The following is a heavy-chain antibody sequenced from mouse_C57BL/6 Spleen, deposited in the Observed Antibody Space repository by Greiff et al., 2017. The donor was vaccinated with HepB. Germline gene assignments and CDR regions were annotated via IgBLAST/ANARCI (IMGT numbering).Heavy chain of an antibody. CDR2: INPNNGGT. CDR3: ARFGLLPFAY. V-gene: IGHV1-18*01. Sequence: VQLQQSGPELVKPGASVKIPCKASGYTFTDYNMDWVKQSHGKSLEWIGDINPNNGGTIYNQKFKGKATLTVDKSSSTAYMELRSLTSEDTAVYYCARFGLLPFAYWGQGTLVTVSA. D-gene: IGHD2-10*01. J-gene: IGHJ3*01. CDR1: GYTFTDYN.